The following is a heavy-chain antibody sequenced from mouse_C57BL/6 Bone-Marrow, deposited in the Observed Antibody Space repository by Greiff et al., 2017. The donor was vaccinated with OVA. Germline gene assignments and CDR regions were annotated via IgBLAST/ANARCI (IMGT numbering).Heavy chain of an antibody. D-gene: IGHD2-4*01. Sequence: VQLQQSGPGMVKPCQSLSLSCNVTGYSFTSGCDWYWNRHFAGNHLEMRDYLSYSGSTYYTQYLKSRISITHDTSKNHFFLKLNSVTTEDTATYYCARYYDYDDLDYWGQGTTLTVSS. CDR2: LSYSGST. CDR1: GYSFTSGCD. CDR3: ARYYDYDDLDY. V-gene: IGHV3-1*01. J-gene: IGHJ2*01.